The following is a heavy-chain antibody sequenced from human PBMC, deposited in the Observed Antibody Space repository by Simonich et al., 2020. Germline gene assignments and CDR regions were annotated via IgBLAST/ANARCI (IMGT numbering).Heavy chain of an antibody. CDR2: ISWNSGSI. D-gene: IGHD6-13*01. J-gene: IGHJ1*01. CDR1: GFTFDDYA. Sequence: EVQLVESGGGLVQPGRSLRLSCAASGFTFDDYAMHWVRQAPGTGLYWVSGISWNSGSIGYADSVKGRFTISRDNAKNSLYLQMNSLRAEDTALYYCAKDVAAAGTEYFQHWGQGTLVTVSS. V-gene: IGHV3-9*01. CDR3: AKDVAAAGTEYFQH.